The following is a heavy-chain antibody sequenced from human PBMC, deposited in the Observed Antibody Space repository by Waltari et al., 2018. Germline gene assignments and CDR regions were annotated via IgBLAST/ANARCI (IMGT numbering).Heavy chain of an antibody. Sequence: QVQLVQSGAEVKKPGSSVKVSCKASGGTFSSYTISWVRQAPGQGLEWRGRSNPSRGVATYRQKFKGRVTITADKSTSTAYMELSSLRSEDTAVYYCAREVDKGLYCSSTSCYTWGQGTLVTVSS. V-gene: IGHV1-69*08. J-gene: IGHJ4*02. CDR3: AREVDKGLYCSSTSCYT. D-gene: IGHD2-2*02. CDR1: GGTFSSYT. CDR2: SNPSRGVA.